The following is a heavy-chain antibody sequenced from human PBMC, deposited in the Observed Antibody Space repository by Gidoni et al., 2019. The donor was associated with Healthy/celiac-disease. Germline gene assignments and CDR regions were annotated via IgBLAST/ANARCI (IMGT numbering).Heavy chain of an antibody. V-gene: IGHV3-21*01. Sequence: EVQLVESGGGLVKPGWSLRLSCAASGFPFSSYSMNWVRQAPGKGLEWVSSISRSSSYIYYADSVKGRFTISRDNAKNSLYLQMNSLRAEDTAVYYCARSPMVRGVDDAFDIWGQGTMVTVSS. CDR2: ISRSSSYI. CDR3: ARSPMVRGVDDAFDI. J-gene: IGHJ3*02. D-gene: IGHD3-10*01. CDR1: GFPFSSYS.